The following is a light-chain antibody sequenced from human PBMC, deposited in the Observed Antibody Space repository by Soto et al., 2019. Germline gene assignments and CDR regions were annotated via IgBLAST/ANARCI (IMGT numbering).Light chain of an antibody. J-gene: IGLJ2*01. CDR2: EVS. CDR1: SSDVGGYNY. V-gene: IGLV2-14*01. CDR3: SSYTSSSTVV. Sequence: QSALTQPASVSGSPGQSITISCTGTSSDVGGYNYVSWYQQHPGKAPNLMIYEVSNRPSGVSNRFAGSKSGNTASLTISGLHAEDEADYYCSSYTSSSTVVFVGGTKVTVL.